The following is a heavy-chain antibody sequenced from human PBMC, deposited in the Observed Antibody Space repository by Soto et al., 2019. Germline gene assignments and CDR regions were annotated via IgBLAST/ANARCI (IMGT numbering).Heavy chain of an antibody. CDR3: ARQYYDFWSGRYHHFDY. V-gene: IGHV4-39*01. J-gene: IGHJ4*02. CDR1: GGSISSSSYY. D-gene: IGHD3-3*01. Sequence: TSETLSLTCTVSGGSISSSSYYWGWIRQPPGKGLEWIGSINYSGSTYYNPSLKSRVIISVDTSKNQFSLKLSSVTAADTAVYYCARQYYDFWSGRYHHFDYWGQGTLVTVSS. CDR2: INYSGST.